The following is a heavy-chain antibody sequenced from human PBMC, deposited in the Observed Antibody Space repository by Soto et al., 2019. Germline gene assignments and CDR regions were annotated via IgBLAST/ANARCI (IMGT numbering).Heavy chain of an antibody. CDR1: GFTFSNAW. D-gene: IGHD6-19*01. J-gene: IGHJ4*02. CDR3: TTPGGNSAWYYY. Sequence: GGSLRLSCAASGFTFSNAWMSWVRQAPGKGLEWVGRIRSKTDGGTTDYAAPVQGRFTISKDDSKNTLYLQMNSLKTEDTAVYYCTTPGGNSAWYYYWGQGTLVTVSS. CDR2: IRSKTDGGTT. V-gene: IGHV3-15*01.